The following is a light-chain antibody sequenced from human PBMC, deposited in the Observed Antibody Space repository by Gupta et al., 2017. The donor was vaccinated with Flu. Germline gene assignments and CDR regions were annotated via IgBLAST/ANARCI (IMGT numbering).Light chain of an antibody. V-gene: IGKV3-20*01. CDR2: GAS. J-gene: IGKJ1*01. CDR3: QQYGSSPRT. Sequence: GTLSLAPGERATLACMASQSVSSSNLAWYQQKPGQAPRLLIYGASSRATGIPDRFSGSGSGTDVTLTISRLEPEDFAVYYCQQYGSSPRTFGQGTKVEIK. CDR1: QSVSSSN.